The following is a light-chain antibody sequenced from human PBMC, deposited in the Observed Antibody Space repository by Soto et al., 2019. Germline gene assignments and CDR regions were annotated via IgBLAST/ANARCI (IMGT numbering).Light chain of an antibody. CDR3: AAWDDSLKGVV. J-gene: IGLJ2*01. CDR1: TSNIGSNT. V-gene: IGLV1-44*01. CDR2: GNN. Sequence: QSVLTQSPSASGTPGQRVTISCFGSTSNIGSNTVSWYQQLPGTAPKLLIYGNNQRPSGVPDRFSVSESGTSAFLAISGLQSDDEADYYCAAWDDSLKGVVFGGGTKLTVL.